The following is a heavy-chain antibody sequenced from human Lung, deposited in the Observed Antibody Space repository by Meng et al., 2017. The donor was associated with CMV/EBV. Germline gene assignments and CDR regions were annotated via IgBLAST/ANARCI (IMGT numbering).Heavy chain of an antibody. D-gene: IGHD2-8*01. J-gene: IGHJ6*02. Sequence: GGSLRLSCAASGFTVTDHYMNWFRQAPGKGLEWVSYISKGGPTIYYADSVKGRFTISRDNAKNSLYLQMDSLRAEDTAVYYCGGTDGRGMDVWGQGTTVIFSS. CDR2: ISKGGPTI. CDR3: GGTDGRGMDV. V-gene: IGHV3-11*01. CDR1: GFTVTDHY.